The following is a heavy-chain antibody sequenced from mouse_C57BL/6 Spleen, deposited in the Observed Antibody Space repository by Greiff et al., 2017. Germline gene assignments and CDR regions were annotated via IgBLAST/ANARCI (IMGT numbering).Heavy chain of an antibody. Sequence: QVQLQQPGAELVMPGASVKLSCKASGYTFTSYWMHWVKQRPGQGLEWIGEIDPSDSYTNYNQKFKGKSTLTVYKSSSTAYMQLSSLTSEDSAVYYCARGGYAMDYWGQGTSVTVSS. J-gene: IGHJ4*01. V-gene: IGHV1-69*01. CDR1: GYTFTSYW. CDR2: IDPSDSYT. CDR3: ARGGYAMDY.